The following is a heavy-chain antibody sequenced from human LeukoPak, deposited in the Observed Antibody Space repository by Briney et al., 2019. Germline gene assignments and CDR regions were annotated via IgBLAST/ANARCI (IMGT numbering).Heavy chain of an antibody. CDR3: TRGRNPLDY. V-gene: IGHV3-21*01. CDR1: GFTFSSYI. CDR2: ISSSSYI. J-gene: IGHJ4*02. Sequence: GGSLRLSCAASGFTFSSYIMNWVRQAPGKGLEWVSSISSSSYIYYADSVKGRFTISRDNAKNSLYLQMNSLRAEETAVYYCTRGRNPLDYWGQGTLVTVSS.